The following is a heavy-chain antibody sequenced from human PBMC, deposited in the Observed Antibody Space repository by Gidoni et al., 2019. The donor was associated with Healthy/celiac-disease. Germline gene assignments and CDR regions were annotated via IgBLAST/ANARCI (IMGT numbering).Heavy chain of an antibody. Sequence: EVQLVESGGGLVKPGGSVRLSCAASGFTFSSSSMLWVRQAPGKGLGWVSSMSRSSSYIYYADSVKGRFTISRDNAKNSLYLQMNSLRAEDTAVYYCARDTSMIVVVTYYYYGMDVWGQGTTVTVSS. J-gene: IGHJ6*02. CDR3: ARDTSMIVVVTYYYYGMDV. CDR2: MSRSSSYI. D-gene: IGHD3-22*01. V-gene: IGHV3-21*01. CDR1: GFTFSSSS.